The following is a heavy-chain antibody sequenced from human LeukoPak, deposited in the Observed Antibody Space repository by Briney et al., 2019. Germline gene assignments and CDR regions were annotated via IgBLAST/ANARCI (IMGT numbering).Heavy chain of an antibody. J-gene: IGHJ2*01. Sequence: SETLSLTCTVSGGSISSGGYYWSWIRQPPGKGLEWIGYIYHSGSTYYNPSLKRRVTISVDRSKSQFSLKLSSVTAADTVVYYCARDQPNDLWGRGTLVTVSS. CDR1: GGSISSGGYY. CDR2: IYHSGST. V-gene: IGHV4-30-2*01. CDR3: ARDQPNDL.